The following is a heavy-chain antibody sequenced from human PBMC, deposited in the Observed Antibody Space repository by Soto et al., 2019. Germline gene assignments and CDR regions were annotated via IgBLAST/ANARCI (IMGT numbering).Heavy chain of an antibody. V-gene: IGHV3-30*04. Sequence: GGSLRLSCAASGFNFSNYAMHWVRQTPGEGLEWVAIISYDGKTKDHADSVKGRFTISRDDSKNTLFLQMSSLKTEDTAVYYCGRRNYDASGYYLDYWGLGTLVTVSS. D-gene: IGHD3-22*01. CDR3: GRRNYDASGYYLDY. CDR1: GFNFSNYA. CDR2: ISYDGKTK. J-gene: IGHJ4*02.